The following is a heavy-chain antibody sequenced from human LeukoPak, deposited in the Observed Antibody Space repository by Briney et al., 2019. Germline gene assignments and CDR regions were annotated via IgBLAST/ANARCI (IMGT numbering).Heavy chain of an antibody. J-gene: IGHJ5*02. V-gene: IGHV4-59*01. Sequence: SETLSLTCTVSGGSISSYYWSWIRQPPGKGLEWIGYIYYSGSTNYNPSLKSRVTISVDTSKNQFSLKLSSVTAADTAVYYCARGNWNYFDPWGQGTLVTVSS. CDR3: ARGNWNYFDP. CDR1: GGSISSYY. CDR2: IYYSGST. D-gene: IGHD1-7*01.